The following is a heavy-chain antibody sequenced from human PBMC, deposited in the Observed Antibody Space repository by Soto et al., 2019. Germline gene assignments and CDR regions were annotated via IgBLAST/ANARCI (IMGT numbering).Heavy chain of an antibody. V-gene: IGHV4-61*01. D-gene: IGHD2-15*01. J-gene: IGHJ5*02. CDR1: GGSVSSGSYY. Sequence: QVQLQESGPGLVKPSETLSLTSTVSGGSVSSGSYYWSWIRQPPGKGLEWIGYIYYSGSTNYNPSLKSRLSISVDTSKNQFSLKLSSVTAADTAVYYCARNLGLGLLRWNWFDPWGQGTLVTVSS. CDR2: IYYSGST. CDR3: ARNLGLGLLRWNWFDP.